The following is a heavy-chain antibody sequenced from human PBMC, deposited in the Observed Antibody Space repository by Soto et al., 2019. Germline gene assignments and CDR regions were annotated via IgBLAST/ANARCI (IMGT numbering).Heavy chain of an antibody. CDR1: GYSFTSYW. Sequence: GESLKISCKGSGYSFTSYWIGWVRQMPGKGLEWMGIIYPGGSDTRYSPSFQGQATISADKSISTAYLQWSSLKASDTAMYYCARRGQWLGHYYYYGMDVWGQGTTVTVSS. V-gene: IGHV5-51*01. CDR2: IYPGGSDT. J-gene: IGHJ6*02. D-gene: IGHD6-19*01. CDR3: ARRGQWLGHYYYYGMDV.